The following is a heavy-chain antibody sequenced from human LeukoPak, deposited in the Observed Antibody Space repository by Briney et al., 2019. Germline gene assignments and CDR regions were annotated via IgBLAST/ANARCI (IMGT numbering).Heavy chain of an antibody. CDR1: GGSSSGYY. J-gene: IGHJ4*02. V-gene: IGHV4-34*01. CDR3: ARFVPPKYSSGWYMNYFDY. CDR2: INDSGST. D-gene: IGHD6-19*01. Sequence: SETLSLTCAVYGGSSSGYYWSWIRQPPGKGLEWIGEINDSGSTNYNPSLKSRVTISVDTSKNQFSLKLSSVTAADTAVYYCARFVPPKYSSGWYMNYFDYWGQGTLVTVSS.